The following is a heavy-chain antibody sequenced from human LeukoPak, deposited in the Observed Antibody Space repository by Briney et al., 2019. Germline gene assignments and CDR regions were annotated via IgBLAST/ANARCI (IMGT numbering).Heavy chain of an antibody. D-gene: IGHD4/OR15-4a*01. CDR1: GNTFTNSP. CDR3: ARGPGGDYGPGTFDY. V-gene: IGHV1-3*01. CDR2: INAGNGNT. J-gene: IGHJ4*02. Sequence: ASVKVSCKASGNTFTNSPMHWVRQAPGQKLEWMGWINAGNGNTKYSQKFQGRVTITSDTSASTAYMELSSLRSEDTAIYYCARGPGGDYGPGTFDYWGQGTLVTVSS.